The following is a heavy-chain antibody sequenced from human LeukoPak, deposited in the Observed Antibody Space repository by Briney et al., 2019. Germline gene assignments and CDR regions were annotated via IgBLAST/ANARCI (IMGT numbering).Heavy chain of an antibody. D-gene: IGHD6-13*01. V-gene: IGHV5-51*01. CDR2: IYPGDSDT. Sequence: GESLKISFQRSGYTFTSSWIGWVRQLPGKGREWMGIIYPGDSDTKYSPSFQGQVTISADKSISTAYLQWSSLKASDTAMYYCARRNSSWDRYDNWGQGTLVSVSS. CDR1: GYTFTSSW. J-gene: IGHJ4*02. CDR3: ARRNSSWDRYDN.